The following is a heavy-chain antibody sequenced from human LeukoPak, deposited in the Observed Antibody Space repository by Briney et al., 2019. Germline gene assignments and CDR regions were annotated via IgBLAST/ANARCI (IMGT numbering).Heavy chain of an antibody. CDR2: IYSGGST. CDR3: AAHEYYDSSGYDAFDI. CDR1: GFTVSSNY. V-gene: IGHV3-66*01. Sequence: GGSLRLSCAASGFTVSSNYMSWVRQAPGKGLEWVSVIYSGGSTYYADSVKGRFTISRDNSKNTLYLQMNSLRAEDTAVYYCAAHEYYDSSGYDAFDIWGQGTMVTVSS. J-gene: IGHJ3*02. D-gene: IGHD3-22*01.